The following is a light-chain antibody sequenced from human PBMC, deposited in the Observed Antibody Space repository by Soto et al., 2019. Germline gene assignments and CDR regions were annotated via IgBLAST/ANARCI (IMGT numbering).Light chain of an antibody. CDR1: QSISSW. CDR2: DAS. V-gene: IGKV1-5*01. Sequence: DIQMTQSPSTLSASVGDRVTITCRASQSISSWLAWYQQKPGKAPKLLIYDASSLESGVPSRFSGSGSGTEFTLTISSLQPDDFATYYCQQYTLFGGGTKVEIK. J-gene: IGKJ4*01. CDR3: QQYTL.